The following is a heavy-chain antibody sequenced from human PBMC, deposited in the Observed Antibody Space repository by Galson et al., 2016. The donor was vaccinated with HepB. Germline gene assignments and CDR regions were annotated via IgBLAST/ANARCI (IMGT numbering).Heavy chain of an antibody. CDR3: ATGLGHCTIDGCLGGPGY. D-gene: IGHD2-8*01. CDR2: IADDGAKT. CDR1: GFIFSTYG. V-gene: IGHV3-30*06. Sequence: SLRLSCAASGFIFSTYGMHWVRQAPGKGLEWVSVIADDGAKTYYADSVKGRFTISRDNPKNTLYLQMNGLRPQDTGVYSCATGLGHCTIDGCLGGPGYWGQGTLVGVSS. J-gene: IGHJ4*02.